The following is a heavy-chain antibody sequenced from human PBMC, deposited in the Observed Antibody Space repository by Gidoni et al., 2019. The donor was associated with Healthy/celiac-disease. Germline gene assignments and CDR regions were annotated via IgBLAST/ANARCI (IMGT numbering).Heavy chain of an antibody. J-gene: IGHJ6*03. CDR1: GFTFTSSA. CDR3: AARAYCSSTSCYKYYYYYMDV. Sequence: QMQRVQSGPEMTKTGTSVKVCSKASGFTFTSSAMQGVPQAGGQRLEWIGWLVVGSGNTNYEQKFQERVTITRDRSPSTAYMELSSLRSEDTAVYYCAARAYCSSTSCYKYYYYYMDVWGKGTTVTVSS. D-gene: IGHD2-2*01. V-gene: IGHV1-58*02. CDR2: LVVGSGNT.